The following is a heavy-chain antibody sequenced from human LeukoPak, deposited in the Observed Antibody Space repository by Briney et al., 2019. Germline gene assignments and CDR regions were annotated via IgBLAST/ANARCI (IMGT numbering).Heavy chain of an antibody. D-gene: IGHD6-13*01. CDR2: IYPGDSDT. CDR1: GYSFTSYW. V-gene: IGHV5-51*01. J-gene: IGHJ4*02. CDR3: ARRDSSSWYLRSFDY. Sequence: GESLKISCKGSGYSFTSYWIGWVRQMPGKGLEWMGIIYPGDSDTGYSPSFQGQVTISADKSISTAYLQWSSLKASDTAMYYCARRDSSSWYLRSFDYWGQGTLVTVSS.